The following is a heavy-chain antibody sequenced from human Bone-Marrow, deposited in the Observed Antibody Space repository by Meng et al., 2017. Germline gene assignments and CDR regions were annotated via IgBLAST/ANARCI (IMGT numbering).Heavy chain of an antibody. CDR1: GGSISSVDYF. CDR3: LRGSGGSV. D-gene: IGHD3-10*01. J-gene: IGHJ1*01. CDR2: IYHSGST. V-gene: IGHV4-30-4*08. Sequence: QVQLQESGPGLVKPSQTLSLTCTVSGGSISSVDYFWSWIRQPPGKGLEWIGYIYHSGSTYYNPSLESRVTISVDTSKNQFSLKLTSVTAADTAVYHCLRGSGGSVWGQGTLVTVSS.